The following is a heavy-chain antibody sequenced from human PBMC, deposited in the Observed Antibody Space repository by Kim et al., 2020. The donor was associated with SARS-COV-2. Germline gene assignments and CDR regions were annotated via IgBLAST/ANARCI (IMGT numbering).Heavy chain of an antibody. CDR3: ARRFTTSWGADY. CDR1: GFTVSSSY. CDR2: IYRGGVT. Sequence: GGSLRLSCAASGFTVSSSYMIWVRQAPGKGLEWVSVIYRGGVTYYADSAKGRFTISRDNSKNTLYLQINSLRVEDTAVYYCARRFTTSWGADYWGQGTLV. D-gene: IGHD6-13*01. J-gene: IGHJ4*02. V-gene: IGHV3-53*01.